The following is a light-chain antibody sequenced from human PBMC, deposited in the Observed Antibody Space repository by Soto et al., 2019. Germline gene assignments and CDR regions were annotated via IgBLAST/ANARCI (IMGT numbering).Light chain of an antibody. J-gene: IGLJ2*01. CDR1: NSDIGGYNY. CDR2: DVT. V-gene: IGLV2-11*01. CDR3: CSYTGSYVV. Sequence: SVLTQPRSVSGSPGQSVTISCTGTNSDIGGYNYVSWYQQHPGKAPKLMIYDVTKRPSGVPDRFSGSKSGNTASLTISGLQAEDETDYYCCSYTGSYVVFGGGTKVTVL.